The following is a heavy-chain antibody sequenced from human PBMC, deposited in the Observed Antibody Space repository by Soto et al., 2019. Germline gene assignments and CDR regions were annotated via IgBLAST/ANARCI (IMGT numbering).Heavy chain of an antibody. D-gene: IGHD2-2*02. V-gene: IGHV1-69*02. J-gene: IGHJ4*02. CDR3: AMEYCSSTSCYRDY. CDR1: GGTFSSYT. Sequence: QVQLVQSGAEVKKPGSSVKVSCKASGGTFSSYTISWVRQAPGQGLGWMGRIIPILGIANYAQKFQGRVTIXGXKXXSTAYMELSSLRSEDTAVYYCAMEYCSSTSCYRDYWGQGTLVTVSS. CDR2: IIPILGIA.